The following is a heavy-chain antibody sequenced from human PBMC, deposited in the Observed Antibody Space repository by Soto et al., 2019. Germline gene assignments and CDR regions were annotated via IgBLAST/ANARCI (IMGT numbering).Heavy chain of an antibody. J-gene: IGHJ6*02. V-gene: IGHV1-8*01. CDR3: AVLWFGEDYYYYGMDV. D-gene: IGHD3-10*01. CDR2: MNPNSGNT. CDR1: GYTFTSYD. Sequence: ASVKVSCKASGYTFTSYDINWVRQVTGQGLEWMGWMNPNSGNTGYAQKFQGRVTMTRNTSISTAYMELSSLRSEDTAVYYCAVLWFGEDYYYYGMDVWGQGTTVTVSS.